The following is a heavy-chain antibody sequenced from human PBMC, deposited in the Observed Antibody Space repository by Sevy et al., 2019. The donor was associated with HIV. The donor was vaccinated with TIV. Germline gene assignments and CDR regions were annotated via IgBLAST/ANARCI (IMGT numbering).Heavy chain of an antibody. V-gene: IGHV3-15*01. D-gene: IGHD3-3*01. CDR1: GFTFSDYY. J-gene: IGHJ3*02. CDR2: IKSKTDGGTT. CDR3: TTDTGISDYDFWSGRDDTFDN. Sequence: GGSLRLSCATSGFTFSDYYMSWIRQAPGKGLEWVGRIKSKTDGGTTDYAAPVKGRFTISTDESKNTLYLQMNSLKTEDTAVYYCTTDTGISDYDFWSGRDDTFDNWGQGTMVTVSS.